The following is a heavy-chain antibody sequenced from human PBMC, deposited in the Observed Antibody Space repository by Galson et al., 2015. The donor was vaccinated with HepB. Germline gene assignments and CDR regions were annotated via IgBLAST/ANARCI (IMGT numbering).Heavy chain of an antibody. Sequence: SLRLSCAASGFTFNNYCMNWVRQAPGKGLEWVSYISSSSSTIYYADSVKGRFTISRDNAKNSLYLQMNSLRAEDTAVYYCARDPFDAPTHWFDPWGQGTLVTVSS. CDR1: GFTFNNYC. D-gene: IGHD3-9*01. CDR2: ISSSSSTI. CDR3: ARDPFDAPTHWFDP. J-gene: IGHJ5*02. V-gene: IGHV3-48*01.